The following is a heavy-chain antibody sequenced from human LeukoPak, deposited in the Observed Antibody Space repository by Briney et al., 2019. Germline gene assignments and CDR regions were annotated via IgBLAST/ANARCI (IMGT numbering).Heavy chain of an antibody. CDR1: GGSFSDYY. J-gene: IGHJ4*02. CDR3: ARVVGRYYKVDF. D-gene: IGHD1-26*01. Sequence: SETLSLTCAIYGGSFSDYYWTWIRQPPGKGLEWIGEINHSGSTNYKPSLKSRVTMSVDTSKNQFSLKLTSVTAADTAVYYCARVVGRYYKVDFWGRGTPVTVSS. CDR2: INHSGST. V-gene: IGHV4-34*01.